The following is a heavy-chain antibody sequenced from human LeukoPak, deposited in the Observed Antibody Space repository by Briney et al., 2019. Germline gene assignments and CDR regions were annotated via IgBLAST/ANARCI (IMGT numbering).Heavy chain of an antibody. CDR1: GDSIISTSHH. V-gene: IGHV4-39*07. D-gene: IGHD3-10*01. J-gene: IGHJ4*02. CDR3: ARDSGYGSGSEGTF. Sequence: SETLSLTCTVSGDSIISTSHHWGWIRQSPGKGLECIGSIYYTGTTYYNPSLESRVTISIDTSKSQFSLELESATAADTAVYYCARDSGYGSGSEGTFWGQGVRVTVAS. CDR2: IYYTGTT.